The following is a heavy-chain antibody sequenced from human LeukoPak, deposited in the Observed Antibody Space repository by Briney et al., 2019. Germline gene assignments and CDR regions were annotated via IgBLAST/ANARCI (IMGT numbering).Heavy chain of an antibody. D-gene: IGHD2-15*01. V-gene: IGHV3-30*02. CDR3: AKDFSWSFDY. Sequence: AGSLRLSCAASGFTFSRNGMHWVCQGPAKGLERVAYIRNDGSDKYYEDSMERRFTISRDDSKYTLYLQMNSLRLEDTAVYYCAKDFSWSFDYWGQGTLVTVSS. J-gene: IGHJ4*02. CDR1: GFTFSRNG. CDR2: IRNDGSDK.